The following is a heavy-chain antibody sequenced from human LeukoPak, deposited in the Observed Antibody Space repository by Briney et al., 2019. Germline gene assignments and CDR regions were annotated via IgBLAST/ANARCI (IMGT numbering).Heavy chain of an antibody. CDR1: GLTFNNAA. J-gene: IGHJ5*02. CDR2: ISGRGRST. CDR3: AQHRGFFGVTEFFDP. V-gene: IGHV3-23*01. D-gene: IGHD3-3*01. Sequence: GGSLTLSCAASGLTFNNAAMSWVRQAQGKGLEWVSSISGRGRSTYYADTVKGRFIISRDNSKKILYLQMNSLRAEDTALYYCAQHRGFFGVTEFFDPWGQGTLVIVSS.